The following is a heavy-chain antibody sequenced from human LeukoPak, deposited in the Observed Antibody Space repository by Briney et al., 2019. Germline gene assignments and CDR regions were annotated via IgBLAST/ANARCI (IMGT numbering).Heavy chain of an antibody. J-gene: IGHJ5*02. CDR2: MRYDGST. Sequence: KPSETLSLTCIVSGGSISTHYWNWIRQPPGEGLEWIGYMRYDGSTNYNPSLKSRVIVSMDTSKNQLSLKLTSVTAADTAVYYCARGGEYSSEYNWFGPWGQGTLVTVSS. D-gene: IGHD6-25*01. V-gene: IGHV4-59*11. CDR1: GGSISTHY. CDR3: ARGGEYSSEYNWFGP.